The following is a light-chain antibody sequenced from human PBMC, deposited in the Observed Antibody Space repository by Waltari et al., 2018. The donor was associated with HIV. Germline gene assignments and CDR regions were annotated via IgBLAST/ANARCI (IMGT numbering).Light chain of an antibody. J-gene: IGLJ2*01. V-gene: IGLV2-14*01. Sequence: QSALTQPASVSGSPGQSITISCTGTSSDVGGYNYVSWYQQHPGKAPKLMIYEVSKRPSGGSNRFSGSKSGNTASLTISGLQAEDEADYYCSSYTSSSVVFGGGTKLTVL. CDR2: EVS. CDR1: SSDVGGYNY. CDR3: SSYTSSSVV.